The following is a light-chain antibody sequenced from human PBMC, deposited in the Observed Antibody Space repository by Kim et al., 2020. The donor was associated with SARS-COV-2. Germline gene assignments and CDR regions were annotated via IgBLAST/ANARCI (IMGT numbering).Light chain of an antibody. J-gene: IGLJ2*01. Sequence: GQSVTSSRTGTSSDVGGYNYVSWYQQHPGKAPKLMIYEVSKRPSGVPDRFSGSNAGNTASLTVSGLQAEDEADYYCSSYAGSNNLVFGGGTQLTVL. CDR3: SSYAGSNNLV. CDR2: EVS. CDR1: SSDVGGYNY. V-gene: IGLV2-8*01.